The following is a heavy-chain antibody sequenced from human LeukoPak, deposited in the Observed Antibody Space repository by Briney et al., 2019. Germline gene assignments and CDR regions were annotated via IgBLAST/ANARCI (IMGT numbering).Heavy chain of an antibody. Sequence: GGTQRLSCAASGFIFRNYGMNWVRQAPGKGLEWVSGISGHGDITYYADSVKGRFTISRDNSKNTLYLQMNSLRADDTAVYYCAKDWDDYYGSGSHFDYWGQGTLVTVSS. D-gene: IGHD3-10*01. V-gene: IGHV3-23*01. CDR3: AKDWDDYYGSGSHFDY. CDR1: GFIFRNYG. J-gene: IGHJ4*02. CDR2: ISGHGDIT.